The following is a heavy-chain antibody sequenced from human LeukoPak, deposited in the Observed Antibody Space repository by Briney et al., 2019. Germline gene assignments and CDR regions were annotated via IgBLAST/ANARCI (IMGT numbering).Heavy chain of an antibody. J-gene: IGHJ4*02. CDR1: GYSISSGYY. CDR2: IHHSGTT. V-gene: IGHV4-38-2*02. CDR3: ARDSYGSGSYNY. Sequence: PSETLSLTCTVSGYSISSGYYWGWIRQPPGKGLEWVGSIHHSGTTYYNPSLKSRVTISLATSENQFSLKLSSVTAADTAVYYCARDSYGSGSYNYWGQGTLVTVSS. D-gene: IGHD3-10*01.